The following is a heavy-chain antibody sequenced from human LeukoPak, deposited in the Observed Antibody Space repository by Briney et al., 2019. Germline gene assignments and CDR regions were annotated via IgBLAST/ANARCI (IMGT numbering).Heavy chain of an antibody. CDR3: AREQEYYYYMDV. J-gene: IGHJ6*03. CDR2: ISSSGSTI. Sequence: GGSLRLSCAASGFTFSSYEMNCVRQAPGKGLEWVSYISSSGSTIYYADSVKGRFTISRDNAKNSLYLQMNSLRAEDTAVYYCAREQEYYYYMDVWGKGTTVTISS. V-gene: IGHV3-48*03. CDR1: GFTFSSYE.